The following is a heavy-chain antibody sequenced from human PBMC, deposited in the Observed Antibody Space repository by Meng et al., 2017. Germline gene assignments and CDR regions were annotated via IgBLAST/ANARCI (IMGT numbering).Heavy chain of an antibody. Sequence: EVQLAVAGVGLVQAGGSLRRSCAASGFTFSSYAMSWVRQAPGKGLEWVSAISGSGGSTYYADSVKGRFTISRDNSKNTLYLQMNSLRAEDTAVYYCAKWEYSSSSGRYFDYWGQGTLVTVSS. CDR1: GFTFSSYA. CDR3: AKWEYSSSSGRYFDY. D-gene: IGHD6-6*01. J-gene: IGHJ4*02. CDR2: ISGSGGST. V-gene: IGHV3-23*04.